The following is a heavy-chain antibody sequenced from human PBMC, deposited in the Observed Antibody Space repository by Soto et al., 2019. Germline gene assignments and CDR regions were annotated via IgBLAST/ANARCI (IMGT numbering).Heavy chain of an antibody. Sequence: QVQLVQSGAEVKNPGASVKVSCKASGYTFTTYHMHWVRQAPGQGLEWMGVINTSAGSAKNAQNFQGRVTMTRETSTNTVYMELSSLRSEDTAVYYCARDHGYCSSTSCLGDFDYWGQGTLVTVSS. V-gene: IGHV1-46*03. CDR2: INTSAGSA. J-gene: IGHJ4*02. CDR1: GYTFTTYH. D-gene: IGHD2-2*01. CDR3: ARDHGYCSSTSCLGDFDY.